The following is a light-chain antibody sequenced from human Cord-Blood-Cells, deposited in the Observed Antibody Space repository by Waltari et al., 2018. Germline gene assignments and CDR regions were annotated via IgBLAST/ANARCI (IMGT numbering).Light chain of an antibody. Sequence: QSALTQPASVSGSPGQSITISCTGTSSDVGGYNHVSRYQQHPGKAPKLMIYDVSNRPSGVSNRFSGSKSGNTASLTISGLQAEDEADYYCSSYTSSSTLVFGTGTKVTVL. CDR3: SSYTSSSTLV. CDR2: DVS. CDR1: SSDVGGYNH. J-gene: IGLJ1*01. V-gene: IGLV2-14*03.